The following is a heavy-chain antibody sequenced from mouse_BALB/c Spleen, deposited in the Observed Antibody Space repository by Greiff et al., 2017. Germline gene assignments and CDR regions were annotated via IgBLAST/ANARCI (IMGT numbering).Heavy chain of an antibody. CDR1: GYTFTSYW. J-gene: IGHJ4*01. CDR2: INPSTGYT. CDR3: ARGDYYGNYEGRY. Sequence: QVQLKQSGAELAKPGASVKMSCKASGYTFTSYWMHWVKQRPGQGLEWIGYINPSTGYTEYNQKFKDKATLTADKSSSTAYMQLSSLTSEDSAVYYCARGDYYGNYEGRYWGQGTSVTVSS. V-gene: IGHV1-7*01. D-gene: IGHD2-1*01.